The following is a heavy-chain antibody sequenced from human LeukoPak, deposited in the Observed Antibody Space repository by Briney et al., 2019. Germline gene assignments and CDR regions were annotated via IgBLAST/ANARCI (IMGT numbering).Heavy chain of an antibody. V-gene: IGHV6-1*01. CDR3: ARSYYGDSYFDY. J-gene: IGHJ4*02. CDR1: GDSVSSNSAA. CDR2: TYYRSKWYN. D-gene: IGHD4-17*01. Sequence: SQTLSLTCAISGDSVSSNSAAWNWIRQSPSRGLEWLGRTYYRSKWYNDYAVSVKSRITFNPDTSKNQCSLQLNSVTLEDTAVYCCARSYYGDSYFDYWGQGTQVTVSS.